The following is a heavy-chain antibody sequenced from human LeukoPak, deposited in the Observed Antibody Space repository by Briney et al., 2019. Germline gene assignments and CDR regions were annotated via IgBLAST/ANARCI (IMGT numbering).Heavy chain of an antibody. CDR2: ISGSGGST. D-gene: IGHD4-23*01. CDR3: ARGRGADYGGNSGYFDY. Sequence: GGSLRLSCAASGFTFSSYAMSWVRQAPGKGLEWVSAISGSGGSTYYADSVKGRFTISRDNPKNTLYVQMNGLRAEDTAVYYCARGRGADYGGNSGYFDYWGQGTLVTVSS. CDR1: GFTFSSYA. J-gene: IGHJ4*02. V-gene: IGHV3-23*01.